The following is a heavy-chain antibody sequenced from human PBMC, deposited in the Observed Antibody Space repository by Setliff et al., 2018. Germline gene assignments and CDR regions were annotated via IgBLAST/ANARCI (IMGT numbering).Heavy chain of an antibody. J-gene: IGHJ4*02. V-gene: IGHV1-18*04. CDR3: ARARIAVAGSDLDY. D-gene: IGHD6-19*01. CDR1: GYTFSTHG. Sequence: ASVKVSCKASGYTFSTHGISWVRQAPGRGLEWLAWIGLYSGETNFAMNIRDRLTMTTDISTTTVYMELRGLTSDDTAGYYCARARIAVAGSDLDYWGQGSRVTVSS. CDR2: IGLYSGET.